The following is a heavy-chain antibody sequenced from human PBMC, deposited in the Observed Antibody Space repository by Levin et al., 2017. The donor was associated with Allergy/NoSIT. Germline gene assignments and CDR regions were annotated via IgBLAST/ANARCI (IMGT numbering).Heavy chain of an antibody. D-gene: IGHD1-26*01. CDR1: GFTFSTYS. Sequence: GESLKISCEASGFTFSTYSFNWVRQAPGKGLEWVSSISTHSRYIYYADSLKGRFTTSRDNARNSVYLQMNNLRAEDTPIYYCGRGGRSGSQWDAFDSWGQGTMVTVSS. CDR3: GRGGRSGSQWDAFDS. CDR2: ISTHSRYI. V-gene: IGHV3-21*06. J-gene: IGHJ3*02.